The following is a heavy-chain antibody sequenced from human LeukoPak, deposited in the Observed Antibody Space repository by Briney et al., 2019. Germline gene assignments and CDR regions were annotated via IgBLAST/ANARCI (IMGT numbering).Heavy chain of an antibody. CDR1: GYTFTSYD. CDR2: MNPNSGNT. D-gene: IGHD2-15*01. J-gene: IGHJ4*02. Sequence: ASVKVSCKASGYTFTSYDINWVRQATGQGLEWMGWMNPNSGNTGYAQKFQGRVTITRNTSISTAYMELSSLRSEDTAVYYCARVAYCSGGSCPYGDFDYWGQGTLVTVSS. CDR3: ARVAYCSGGSCPYGDFDY. V-gene: IGHV1-8*03.